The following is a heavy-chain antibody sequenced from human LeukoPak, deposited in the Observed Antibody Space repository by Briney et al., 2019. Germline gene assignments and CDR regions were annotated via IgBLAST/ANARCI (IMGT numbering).Heavy chain of an antibody. CDR2: INSDGSST. CDR1: GFTLSSYW. V-gene: IGHV3-74*01. CDR3: ARMRGPTTGALDI. J-gene: IGHJ3*02. D-gene: IGHD1-26*01. Sequence: PGGSLRLSCVASGFTLSSYWMHWVRQGTGKGLVWVSRINSDGSSTSYADSVRDRFTISRDNAKNTLYLQVGSLRDEDTAIYYCARMRGPTTGALDIWGPGTMVAVSS.